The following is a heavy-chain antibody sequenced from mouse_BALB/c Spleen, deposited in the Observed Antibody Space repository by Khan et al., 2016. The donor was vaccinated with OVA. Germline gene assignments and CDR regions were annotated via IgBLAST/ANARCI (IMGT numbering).Heavy chain of an antibody. CDR3: ARGRAY. CDR1: GYSITSDYA. J-gene: IGHJ3*01. D-gene: IGHD3-3*01. Sequence: EVQLQESGPGLVKPSQSLSLTCTVTGYSITSDYAWNLIRQLAGNQLEWMGYISYSGSTSYTPSLKSRISITRDTSTNPFFLQLTAVTTEDTATYYCARGRAYWGQGTLVTVSA. CDR2: ISYSGST. V-gene: IGHV3-2*02.